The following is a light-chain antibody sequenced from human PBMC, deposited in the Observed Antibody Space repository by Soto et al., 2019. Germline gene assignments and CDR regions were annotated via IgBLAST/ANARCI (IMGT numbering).Light chain of an antibody. J-gene: IGKJ1*01. Sequence: EVVLTQSPGTLSLSPGERATLSCRASQSLTSNYLAWYQQKPGQAPRLLIYSVSTRATGIPDRFSGSGSGTDFTLTISILEPGDSALYYCQQFVDSPPRWTFGQGTKVEI. CDR2: SVS. CDR3: QQFVDSPPRWT. CDR1: QSLTSNY. V-gene: IGKV3-20*01.